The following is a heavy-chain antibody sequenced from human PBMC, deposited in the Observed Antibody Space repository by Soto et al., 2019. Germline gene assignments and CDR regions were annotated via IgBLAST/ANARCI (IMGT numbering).Heavy chain of an antibody. CDR2: IVVGSGNT. CDR3: AAGLRYFDWLPYYYYGMDV. D-gene: IGHD3-9*01. Sequence: SVKVSCKASGFTFTSSAVQWVRQARGQRLEWIGWIVVGSGNTNYAQKFQERVTITRDMSTSTAYMELSSLRSEDTAVYYCAAGLRYFDWLPYYYYGMDVWGQGTTVTVS. V-gene: IGHV1-58*01. CDR1: GFTFTSSA. J-gene: IGHJ6*02.